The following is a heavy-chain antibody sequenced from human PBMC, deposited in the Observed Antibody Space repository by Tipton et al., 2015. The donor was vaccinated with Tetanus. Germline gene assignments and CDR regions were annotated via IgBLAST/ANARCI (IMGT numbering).Heavy chain of an antibody. V-gene: IGHV1-18*01. CDR3: ARDQLDH. CDR1: GYTFTSYA. CDR2: ISGYNGNT. J-gene: IGHJ4*02. Sequence: QLVQSGGEVKKPGASVKVSCKASGYTFTSYAVTWVRQAPGQGLEWMGWISGYNGNTNFTQKFQGRLTMTRDTSTSTAYMELRGLRSDDTAVYFCARDQLDHWGQGTLVTVSS.